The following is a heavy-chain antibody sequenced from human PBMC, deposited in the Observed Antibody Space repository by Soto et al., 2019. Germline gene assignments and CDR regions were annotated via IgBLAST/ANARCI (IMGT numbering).Heavy chain of an antibody. D-gene: IGHD3-22*01. V-gene: IGHV3-21*01. J-gene: IGHJ4*02. CDR3: ARDRSDSSGYSPQ. CDR2: ISSSSSYI. Sequence: GGSLRLSCAASGFTFSSYSMNWVRQSPGKGLEWVSSISSSSSYIYYADSVKGRFTISRDNAKNSLYLQMNSLRAEDTAVYYCARDRSDSSGYSPQWGQGTLVTVSS. CDR1: GFTFSSYS.